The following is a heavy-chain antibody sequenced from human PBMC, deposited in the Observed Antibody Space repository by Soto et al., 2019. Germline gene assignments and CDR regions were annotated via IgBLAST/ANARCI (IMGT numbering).Heavy chain of an antibody. J-gene: IGHJ3*02. V-gene: IGHV3-15*07. CDR1: GFTFSNAW. CDR3: TTEIVNWSLLFWSAFDI. D-gene: IGHD3-3*01. CDR2: IKSKTDGGTT. Sequence: AGGSLRLSCAASGFTFSNAWMNWVRQAPGKGLEWVGRIKSKTDGGTTDYAAPVKGRFTISRDDSKNTLYLQMNSLKTEDTAVYYCTTEIVNWSLLFWSAFDIWGQGTMVTVSS.